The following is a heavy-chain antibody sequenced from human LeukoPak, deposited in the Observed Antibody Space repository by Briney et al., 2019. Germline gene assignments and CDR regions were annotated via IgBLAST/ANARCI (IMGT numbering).Heavy chain of an antibody. Sequence: GGSLRLSCAASGFSFSTYAMSWVRQAPGKGLEWVSSFSGSGGNTYYADSVKGRFTISRDNSKNTLYLQMNSLRAEDTAVYYCAKGRLVVTAFDYWGQGTLVTVSS. D-gene: IGHD2-15*01. CDR3: AKGRLVVTAFDY. V-gene: IGHV3-23*01. CDR2: FSGSGGNT. CDR1: GFSFSTYA. J-gene: IGHJ4*02.